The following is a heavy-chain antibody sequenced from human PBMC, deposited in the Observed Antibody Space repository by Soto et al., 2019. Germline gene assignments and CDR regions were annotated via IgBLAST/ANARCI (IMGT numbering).Heavy chain of an antibody. Sequence: EVQLVESGGGVVQPGGSLRLSCAASGFTFIGYWMHWVRQGPGKGPVWVARINNDGIDTTYADSVKGRFTISRDNTKNMVYREMNSLRADDTAVYYCARDGSMVRERWFDPWGQGTLVTVSS. J-gene: IGHJ5*02. D-gene: IGHD3-10*01. CDR2: INNDGIDT. CDR3: ARDGSMVRERWFDP. CDR1: GFTFIGYW. V-gene: IGHV3-74*03.